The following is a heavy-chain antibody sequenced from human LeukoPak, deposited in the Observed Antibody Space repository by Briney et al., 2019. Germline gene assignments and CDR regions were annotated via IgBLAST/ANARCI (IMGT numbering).Heavy chain of an antibody. Sequence: PGGSLRLSCAASGFTFSSYGMSWVRQAPGKGLEWVSAISGSGGSTYYADSVKGRFTISRDNSKNTLYLQMNSLRAEDTAVYYCAKMSVLLWFGELGGWGQGTLVTVSS. V-gene: IGHV3-23*01. CDR3: AKMSVLLWFGELGG. D-gene: IGHD3-10*01. J-gene: IGHJ4*02. CDR1: GFTFSSYG. CDR2: ISGSGGST.